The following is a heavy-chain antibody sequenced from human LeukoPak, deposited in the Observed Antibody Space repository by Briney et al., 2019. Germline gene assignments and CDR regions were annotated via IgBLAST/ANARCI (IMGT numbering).Heavy chain of an antibody. V-gene: IGHV3-74*01. CDR3: VRDPFLSGDY. J-gene: IGHJ4*02. CDR1: GFTVSSNY. D-gene: IGHD3-3*01. CDR2: INRDGSIT. Sequence: GGSLRLSCAASGFTVSSNYMSWVRQAPGKGLAWVSRINRDGSITNYAESVRGRFTISRDNARNTLDLQMNSLRADDTAVYYCVRDPFLSGDYWGLGTLVTVSS.